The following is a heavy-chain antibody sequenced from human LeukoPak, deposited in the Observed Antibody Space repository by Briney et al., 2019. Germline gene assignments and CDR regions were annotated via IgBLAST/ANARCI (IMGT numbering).Heavy chain of an antibody. CDR3: ARDPSVYSNYAHGDY. Sequence: GASVKVSCKASGYTFTSYGISWVRQAPGQGLEWMGWISAYNGNTNYAQKLQGRVTMTTDTSTSTAYMELRSLRSDDTAVYYCARDPSVYSNYAHGDYWGQGTLVTVSS. CDR1: GYTFTSYG. CDR2: ISAYNGNT. D-gene: IGHD4-11*01. V-gene: IGHV1-18*01. J-gene: IGHJ4*02.